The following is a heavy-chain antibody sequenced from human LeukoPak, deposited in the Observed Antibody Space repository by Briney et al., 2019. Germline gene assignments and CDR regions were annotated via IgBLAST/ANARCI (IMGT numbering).Heavy chain of an antibody. CDR1: GYTFTDYY. Sequence: GASVKVSCKASGYTFTDYYIHWVRQAPGQGLEWVGWINPNSGVTNYAQKFKGRVTITRDSSISTAYMELTRLASDDTAVYCCARDGVVLVPDVIRVNWFDPWGQGTLVTVSS. J-gene: IGHJ5*02. CDR3: ARDGVVLVPDVIRVNWFDP. CDR2: INPNSGVT. D-gene: IGHD2-2*01. V-gene: IGHV1-2*02.